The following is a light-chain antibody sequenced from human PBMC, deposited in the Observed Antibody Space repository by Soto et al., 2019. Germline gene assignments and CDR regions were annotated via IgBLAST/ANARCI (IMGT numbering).Light chain of an antibody. CDR3: QQRSNWPPWT. CDR1: QSVGSY. V-gene: IGKV3-11*01. CDR2: DAS. J-gene: IGKJ1*01. Sequence: EIVLTQSPATLSLSPGERATLYCRASQSVGSYLAWYQQKPGQAPRLLIYDASNRATGIPARFSGSGSGTDFTLTISSLEPEDFAVYYCQQRSNWPPWTFGQGTKVEIK.